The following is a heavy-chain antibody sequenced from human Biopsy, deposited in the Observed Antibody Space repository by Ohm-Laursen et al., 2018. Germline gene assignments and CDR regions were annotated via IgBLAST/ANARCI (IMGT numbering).Heavy chain of an antibody. V-gene: IGHV3-11*01. Sequence: SLRLSCTASGFTFSDYYMNWIRQAPGKGLEWVSFITNTGRTVYADSVKGRFTISRDNADNSLHLQMKSLRAEDTAVYYCARELGNGMDVWGQGTPATVSS. CDR2: ITNTGRTV. J-gene: IGHJ6*02. CDR1: GFTFSDYY. CDR3: ARELGNGMDV.